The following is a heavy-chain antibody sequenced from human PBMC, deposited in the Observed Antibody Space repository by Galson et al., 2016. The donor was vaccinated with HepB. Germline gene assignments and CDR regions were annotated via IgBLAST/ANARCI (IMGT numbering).Heavy chain of an antibody. D-gene: IGHD3-3*01. Sequence: SLRLSCAASGFSFSTYTMNWVRQAPGKGLEWISYISSSSAYVDYADSVKGRFTISRENAKNSLYLQMNSLRAEDTAVYYCARDRSRFSRGYYTGARDVFAVWCQGTVVTVSS. CDR2: ISSSSAYV. CDR1: GFSFSTYT. CDR3: ARDRSRFSRGYYTGARDVFAV. V-gene: IGHV3-21*01. J-gene: IGHJ3*01.